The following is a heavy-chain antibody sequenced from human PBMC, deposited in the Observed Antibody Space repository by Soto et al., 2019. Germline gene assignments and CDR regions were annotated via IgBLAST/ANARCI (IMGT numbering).Heavy chain of an antibody. CDR1: AGFMRRYY. CDR3: AILRDALYCYFMAF. V-gene: IGHV4-59*08. CDR2: IYYSGST. D-gene: IGHD2-2*01. J-gene: IGHJ6*03. Sequence: PEDFSHSNSVSAGFMRRYYWLLFRQPPGKRLEWIGYIYYSGSTNYNPSLKSRVTISVDTSKNQFSLKLSSVTAADTAVYYCAILRDALYCYFMAFSAKG.